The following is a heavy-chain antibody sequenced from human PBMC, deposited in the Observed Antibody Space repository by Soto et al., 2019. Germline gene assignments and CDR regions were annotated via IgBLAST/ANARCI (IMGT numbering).Heavy chain of an antibody. Sequence: GGSLRLSCAASGFIFSDYYMSWFRQAPGKGLEWLSYISSGGYTIYYADSVRGRFTISRDNAKNSLYLQMNSLRADDTAVYYCARAQYSSSSVFDYWGQGTLVTVSS. CDR3: ARAQYSSSSVFDY. CDR1: GFIFSDYY. CDR2: ISSGGYTI. V-gene: IGHV3-11*01. D-gene: IGHD6-6*01. J-gene: IGHJ4*02.